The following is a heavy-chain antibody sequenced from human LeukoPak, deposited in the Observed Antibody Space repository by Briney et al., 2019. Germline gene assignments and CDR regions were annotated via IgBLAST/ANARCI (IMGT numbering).Heavy chain of an antibody. Sequence: GGSLRLSCAASGFTFSSYAMSWVRQAPGKGLEWVSVISGRGGNTYYADSVKGRFTISRDNSKNTLYLQMNSLRAEDTAVYYCAKSRSSYISYYYYMDVWGKGPTVTVSS. CDR3: AKSRSSYISYYYYMDV. V-gene: IGHV3-23*01. J-gene: IGHJ6*03. D-gene: IGHD3-10*01. CDR1: GFTFSSYA. CDR2: ISGRGGNT.